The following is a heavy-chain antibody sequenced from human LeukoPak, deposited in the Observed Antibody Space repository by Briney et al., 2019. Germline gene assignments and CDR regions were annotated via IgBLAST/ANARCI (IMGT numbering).Heavy chain of an antibody. Sequence: SETLSPTCTVSGGSISSSSYYWGWIRQPPGKGLEWIGSIYYSGSTYYNPSLKSRVTISVDTSKNQFSLKLSSVTAADTAVYYCARGFDFWSGYPYFDYWGQGTLVTVSS. CDR3: ARGFDFWSGYPYFDY. D-gene: IGHD3-3*01. CDR1: GGSISSSSYY. CDR2: IYYSGST. J-gene: IGHJ4*02. V-gene: IGHV4-39*01.